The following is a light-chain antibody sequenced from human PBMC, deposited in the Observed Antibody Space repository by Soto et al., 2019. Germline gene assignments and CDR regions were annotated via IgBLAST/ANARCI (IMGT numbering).Light chain of an antibody. V-gene: IGLV1-47*01. Sequence: QSVPTQPPSASGTPGQRITISCSGSSSNIGAHYVYWYQQLPGTAPKLLIYKTDQRPSGVPDRISGSKSGTSASLAISGLRSEDEAVYYCSSWDNTLIVWVFGDGTKLTVL. CDR3: SSWDNTLIVWV. CDR2: KTD. CDR1: SSNIGAHY. J-gene: IGLJ3*02.